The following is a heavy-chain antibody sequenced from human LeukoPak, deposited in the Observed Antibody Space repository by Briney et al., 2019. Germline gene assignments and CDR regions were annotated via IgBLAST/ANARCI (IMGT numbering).Heavy chain of an antibody. CDR2: INPSGGST. D-gene: IGHD3-10*01. CDR3: ARDYYGSGNHYYGMDV. CDR1: GDTFGNYA. Sequence: ASVKVSCKASGDTFGNYAINWVRQAPGQGLEWMGIINPSGGSTSYAQKFQGRVTMTRDTSTSTVYMELSSLRSEDTAVYYCARDYYGSGNHYYGMDVWGQGTTVTVSS. J-gene: IGHJ6*02. V-gene: IGHV1-46*01.